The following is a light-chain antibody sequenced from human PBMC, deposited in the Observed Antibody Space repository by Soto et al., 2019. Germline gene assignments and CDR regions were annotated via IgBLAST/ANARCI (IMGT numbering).Light chain of an antibody. Sequence: EIVLTQSPGTLSLSPGERATLSCRASQSVSSSYLAWYQQKPGQAPRLLIYGASSGATGIPDRFSGSGSGTDFTLIISRLEPEDFAVYYCQQYGSSPYTFGQGTKLEIK. CDR1: QSVSSSY. CDR2: GAS. CDR3: QQYGSSPYT. J-gene: IGKJ2*01. V-gene: IGKV3-20*01.